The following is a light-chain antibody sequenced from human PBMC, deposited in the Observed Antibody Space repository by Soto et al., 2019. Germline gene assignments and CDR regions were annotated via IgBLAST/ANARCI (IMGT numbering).Light chain of an antibody. V-gene: IGLV2-14*01. CDR3: NSYTGSSTRFV. Sequence: QSALTQPASVSGSPGQSVTISCTGTSSDVGAYNYVSWYQQHPGKAPKLMIYEVSNRPSGVSNRFSGSKSCNTASLTISGLQAEDEADYYCNSYTGSSTRFVFGTGTKLTVL. CDR1: SSDVGAYNY. CDR2: EVS. J-gene: IGLJ1*01.